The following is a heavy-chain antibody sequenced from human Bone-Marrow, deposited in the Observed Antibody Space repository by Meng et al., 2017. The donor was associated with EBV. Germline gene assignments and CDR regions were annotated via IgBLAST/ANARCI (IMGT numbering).Heavy chain of an antibody. Sequence: VEVVESGAEVEKPWASVKVSCKASGYTFTNYDINWVRQATGQGLEWVGWMNPNSGNTGYAQKFQGRVTMTRNTSISTAYMELSSLRSEDTAVYYCARGPTCGYNCPYYFDFWGQGTLVTVSS. V-gene: IGHV1-8*01. CDR3: ARGPTCGYNCPYYFDF. J-gene: IGHJ4*02. D-gene: IGHD5-24*01. CDR1: GYTFTNYD. CDR2: MNPNSGNT.